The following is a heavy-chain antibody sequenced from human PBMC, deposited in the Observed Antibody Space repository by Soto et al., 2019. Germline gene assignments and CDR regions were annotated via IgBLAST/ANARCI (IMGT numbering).Heavy chain of an antibody. Sequence: QVHLVQAGAEVKKPGASVKFSGKASGYTFTSYGISWVRQAPGQGLEWMGWISAYNGNTNYAQKLQGRVTMTTDTSTSTAYMELRSLRSDDTAVYYCAREPGRITIFGVVADYYYGMDVW. CDR1: GYTFTSYG. V-gene: IGHV1-18*04. CDR3: AREPGRITIFGVVADYYYGMDV. CDR2: ISAYNGNT. D-gene: IGHD3-3*01. J-gene: IGHJ6*01.